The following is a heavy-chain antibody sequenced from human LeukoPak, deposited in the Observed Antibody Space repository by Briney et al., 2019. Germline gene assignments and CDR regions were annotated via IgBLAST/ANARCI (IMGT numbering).Heavy chain of an antibody. V-gene: IGHV1-46*01. Sequence: ASVKVSCKASGYSFTSYYMHWVRQAPGQGPEWMGTINPNGGSTSYAQKFQGRVTMTTDMSTSAVYMELSSLRSEDTGVYYCVRDRLRSSWPHFDYWGQGTLVTVSS. CDR2: INPNGGST. CDR3: VRDRLRSSWPHFDY. D-gene: IGHD6-13*01. CDR1: GYSFTSYY. J-gene: IGHJ4*02.